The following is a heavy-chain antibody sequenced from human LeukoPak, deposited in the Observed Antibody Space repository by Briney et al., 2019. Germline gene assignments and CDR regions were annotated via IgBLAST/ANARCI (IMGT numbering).Heavy chain of an antibody. V-gene: IGHV4-38-2*02. CDR3: ARALAGYGYNWFDS. Sequence: KPSETLSLTCTVSGYSISSGYNWGWIRQPPGKGLEWIGTIYHRGNTYYNPSLKSRVTISVDTSKNQFSLKLSSVTAADAAVYYCARALAGYGYNWFDSWGQGTLVSVSS. D-gene: IGHD5-18*01. CDR2: IYHRGNT. J-gene: IGHJ5*01. CDR1: GYSISSGYN.